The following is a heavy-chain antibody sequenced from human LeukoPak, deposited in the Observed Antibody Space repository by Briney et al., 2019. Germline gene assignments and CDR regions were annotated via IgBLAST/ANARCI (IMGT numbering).Heavy chain of an antibody. CDR1: GYSISSGYY. CDR3: AGDGGNPDY. CDR2: IYYSGST. V-gene: IGHV4-38-2*02. D-gene: IGHD3-16*01. J-gene: IGHJ4*02. Sequence: PSETLSLTCTVSGYSISSGYYWSWIRQPPGKGLEWIGYIYYSGSTNYKSSLKSRVTISVDTSRNQFSLKLSSVTAADTAVYYCAGDGGNPDYWGQGTLVTVSS.